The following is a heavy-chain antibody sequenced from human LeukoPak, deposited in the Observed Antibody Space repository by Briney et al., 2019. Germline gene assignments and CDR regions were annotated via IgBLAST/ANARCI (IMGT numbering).Heavy chain of an antibody. V-gene: IGHV1-69*05. D-gene: IGHD6-6*01. J-gene: IGHJ4*02. Sequence: TVKVSCKASRGTFSSYAISWVRQAPGQGLKWMGGIITIFGTANYAQKCQGRVTITTDESTSTAYMELSSLRAEDTAVYYCARDSEYSSWGAPDYWGQGTLVTVSS. CDR1: RGTFSSYA. CDR3: ARDSEYSSWGAPDY. CDR2: IITIFGTA.